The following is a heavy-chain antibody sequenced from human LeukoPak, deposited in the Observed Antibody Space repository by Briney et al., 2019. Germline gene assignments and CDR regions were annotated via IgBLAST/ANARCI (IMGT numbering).Heavy chain of an antibody. D-gene: IGHD5-18*01. V-gene: IGHV4-39*07. CDR3: ARVYSYGINDAFDI. Sequence: SETLSLTCTVSGCSISSSSYYWGWIRQPPRKRLEWIGSIYYSGSTYYNPSLKSRVTISVDTSKNQFSLKLSSVTAADTAVYYCARVYSYGINDAFDIWGQGTMVTVSS. CDR1: GCSISSSSYY. CDR2: IYYSGST. J-gene: IGHJ3*02.